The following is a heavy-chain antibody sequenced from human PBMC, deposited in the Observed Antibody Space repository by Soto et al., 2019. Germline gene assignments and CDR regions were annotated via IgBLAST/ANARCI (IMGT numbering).Heavy chain of an antibody. J-gene: IGHJ4*02. CDR3: AREAPAHYSLL. V-gene: IGHV4-30-4*01. CDR1: GGSISSGDYY. CDR2: IYYSGST. D-gene: IGHD3-10*01. Sequence: PSETLSLTCTVAGGSISSGDYYWSWIRQPPGKGLEWIGYIYYSGSTYYNPSLKSRVTISVDTSKNQFSLKLSSVTAADTAVYYCAREAPAHYSLLWGQGTLVTVSS.